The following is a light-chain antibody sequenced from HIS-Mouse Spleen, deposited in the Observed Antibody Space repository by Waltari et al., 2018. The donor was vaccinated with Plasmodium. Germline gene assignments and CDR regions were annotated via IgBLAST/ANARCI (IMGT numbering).Light chain of an antibody. Sequence: SYELIPAPSVSVSLGITARIIFYGHSLPTKFAYWYQQKSGQAPVLVIYEDRKRPSGIPERFSGSSSGTMATLTISGAQVEDEADYYCYSTDSSGNHRVFGGGTKLTVL. CDR3: YSTDSSGNHRV. CDR2: EDR. V-gene: IGLV3-10*01. CDR1: SLPTKF. J-gene: IGLJ3*02.